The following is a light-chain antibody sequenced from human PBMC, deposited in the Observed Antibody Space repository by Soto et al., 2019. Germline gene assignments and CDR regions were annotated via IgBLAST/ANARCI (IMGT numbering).Light chain of an antibody. CDR3: QQYIGLWT. CDR1: QTISTF. Sequence: DIQLTQSPSTLSASVGDRVTITCRASQTISTFLAWYQQKPGKAPHLLIYGASSLQSGVPSRFSGSGSGTEFTLSISSLQPDDLGTYYCQQYIGLWTFAQGTKVDLK. V-gene: IGKV1-5*01. CDR2: GAS. J-gene: IGKJ1*01.